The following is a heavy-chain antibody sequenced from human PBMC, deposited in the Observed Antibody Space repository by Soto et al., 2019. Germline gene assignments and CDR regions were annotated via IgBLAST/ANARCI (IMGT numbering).Heavy chain of an antibody. Sequence: ASESPVLTSTVSGCSLSRNNYYWGWVRQPPGKGLEWIGYIYYSGSTNYNPSLKSRVTISVDTSKNQFSLKLSSVTAADTAVYYCARGVVVTAISSWFDPWGQGTLVIVSS. V-gene: IGHV4-61*01. CDR2: IYYSGST. J-gene: IGHJ5*02. D-gene: IGHD2-21*02. CDR3: ARGVVVTAISSWFDP. CDR1: GCSLSRNNYY.